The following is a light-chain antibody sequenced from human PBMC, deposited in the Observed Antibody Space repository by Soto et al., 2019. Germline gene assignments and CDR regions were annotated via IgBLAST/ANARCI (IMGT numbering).Light chain of an antibody. CDR1: SSDVGRYNY. V-gene: IGLV2-14*03. Sequence: QSALAQPASVSGSHGQSITISCTGTSSDVGRYNYVSWFQQHPGKVPKLIIYDVSNWPSGVSDRFSGSKSGNTASLTISGLHPEDEADYYCSSFTSCSTFVFGTGTKLTVL. J-gene: IGLJ1*01. CDR2: DVS. CDR3: SSFTSCSTFV.